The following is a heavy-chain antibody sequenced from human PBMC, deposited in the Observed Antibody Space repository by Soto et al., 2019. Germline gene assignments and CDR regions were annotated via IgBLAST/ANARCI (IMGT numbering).Heavy chain of an antibody. CDR2: IKQDGTEK. Sequence: EVQLVESGGGLVQPGGSLRLSCAASGFPFTVYWMTWVRQAPGKGLEWVANIKQDGTEKYYVDSVKGRFTISRDNAKNSVYLQMSSLRAEDTAVYYCAYGADGPLYFQHWGQGTLVTVSS. CDR3: AYGADGPLYFQH. V-gene: IGHV3-7*01. CDR1: GFPFTVYW. J-gene: IGHJ1*01. D-gene: IGHD4-17*01.